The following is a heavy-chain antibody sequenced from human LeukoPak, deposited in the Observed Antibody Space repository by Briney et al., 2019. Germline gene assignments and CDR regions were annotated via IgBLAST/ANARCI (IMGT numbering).Heavy chain of an antibody. Sequence: SETLSLTYALSCGSIRNFSWIWIRQSPGTGLKYIGNLYHNGSTNYHPSLQSRVTISVDTSKNQFSLKVSSVTAADTAVYYCARALGKDNFLTPYDYWSQGTLVTVSS. D-gene: IGHD3-16*01. J-gene: IGHJ4*02. V-gene: IGHV4-59*01. CDR3: ARALGKDNFLTPYDY. CDR2: LYHNGST. CDR1: CGSIRNFS.